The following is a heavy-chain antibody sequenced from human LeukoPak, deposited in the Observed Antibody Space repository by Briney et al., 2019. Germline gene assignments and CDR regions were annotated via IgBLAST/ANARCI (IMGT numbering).Heavy chain of an antibody. Sequence: PWGSLTLSCTASGFTLAGNDMHWVCQITTEGMDWVGAVSSGHRALYGVSVKGRFTVPREDSKNTFYLQLNSLLTVVTAVYYCVREGRGYHYTNFDYWGQGCPVTVSS. CDR1: GFTLAGND. CDR2: VSSGHRA. J-gene: IGHJ4*02. CDR3: VREGRGYHYTNFDY. V-gene: IGHV3-13*01. D-gene: IGHD3-10*01.